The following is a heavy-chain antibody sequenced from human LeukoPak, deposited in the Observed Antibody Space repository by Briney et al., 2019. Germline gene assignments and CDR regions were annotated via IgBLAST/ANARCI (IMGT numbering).Heavy chain of an antibody. CDR2: ISAYNGNT. D-gene: IGHD3-3*01. V-gene: IGHV1-18*01. CDR3: ARSGEWLLMTHLDY. Sequence: GASVKVSCKASGYTFTSYCIRWVRPAPGQGRAWMGWISAYNGNTNYAQKLQGRVTMTTDTSTSTAYMELRSLRSDDTAVYYCARSGEWLLMTHLDYWGQGTLVTVSS. J-gene: IGHJ4*02. CDR1: GYTFTSYC.